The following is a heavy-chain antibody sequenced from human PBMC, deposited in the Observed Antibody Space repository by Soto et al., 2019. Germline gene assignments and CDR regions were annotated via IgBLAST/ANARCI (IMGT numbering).Heavy chain of an antibody. J-gene: IGHJ4*02. CDR2: IIPIFGTA. D-gene: IGHD3-22*01. Sequence: GASVKVSCKASGGTFSSYAISWVRQAPGQGLEWMGGIIPIFGTANYAQKFQGRVTITADESTSTAYMELSSLRSEDTAVYYCARSPLPYYYDSSGYYFWYFDYWGQGTLVTVSS. V-gene: IGHV1-69*13. CDR3: ARSPLPYYYDSSGYYFWYFDY. CDR1: GGTFSSYA.